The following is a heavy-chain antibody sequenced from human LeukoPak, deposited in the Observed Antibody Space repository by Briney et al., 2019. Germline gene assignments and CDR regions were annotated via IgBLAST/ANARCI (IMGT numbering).Heavy chain of an antibody. CDR3: ARGSTVLAFDP. J-gene: IGHJ5*02. CDR2: INPNSGGT. CDR1: GYTFTGYY. Sequence: ASVKLSCKASGYTFTGYYMHWVRQAPGQGLEWMGWINPNSGGTNYAQKSQGRITITRDTSISTAYMELSRLRSDDTAVYYCARGSTVLAFDPWGQGPLVTVSS. V-gene: IGHV1-2*02. D-gene: IGHD4-17*01.